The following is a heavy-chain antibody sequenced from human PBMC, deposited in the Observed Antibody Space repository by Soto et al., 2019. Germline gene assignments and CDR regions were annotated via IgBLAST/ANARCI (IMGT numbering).Heavy chain of an antibody. V-gene: IGHV3-48*01. D-gene: IGHD6-6*01. CDR1: GFTFSSYS. CDR3: ARDPGQLVAFDI. J-gene: IGHJ3*02. Sequence: GGSLRLSCAASGFTFSSYSMNWVRQAPGKGLEWVSYISSSSSTIYYADSVKGRFTISRDNAKNSLYLQMNSLRAEDTAVYYCARDPGQLVAFDIWGQGTMVTVAS. CDR2: ISSSSSTI.